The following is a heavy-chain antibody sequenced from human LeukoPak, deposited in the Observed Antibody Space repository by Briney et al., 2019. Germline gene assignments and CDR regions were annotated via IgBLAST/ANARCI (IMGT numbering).Heavy chain of an antibody. CDR1: GGSISINKYY. D-gene: IGHD5-12*01. V-gene: IGHV4-39*01. CDR2: IYYSGST. Sequence: SSETLSLTCSVYGGSISINKYYWGWIRQPPGKGLKWIGSIYYSGSTYYNTSLKSRVTISVDTSKNQCSLKLTFVTAADTAVYFCARLARGLRDTFDIWGQGTMVTVSS. CDR3: ARLARGLRDTFDI. J-gene: IGHJ3*02.